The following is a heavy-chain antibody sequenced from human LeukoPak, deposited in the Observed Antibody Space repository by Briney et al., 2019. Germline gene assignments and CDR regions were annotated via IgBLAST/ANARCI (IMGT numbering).Heavy chain of an antibody. CDR3: ARKGGLTSSWYYFDY. D-gene: IGHD6-13*01. CDR2: ISTNGGTT. J-gene: IGHJ4*02. Sequence: GGSLRLSCSASGFTFSTYAMHWVRQAPGKGLEYVSSISTNGGTTYSAESSRGRFAISRDNSENTLYLQMDSLRAEDSAVYYCARKGGLTSSWYYFDYWGQGTLVTVSS. CDR1: GFTFSTYA. V-gene: IGHV3-64*04.